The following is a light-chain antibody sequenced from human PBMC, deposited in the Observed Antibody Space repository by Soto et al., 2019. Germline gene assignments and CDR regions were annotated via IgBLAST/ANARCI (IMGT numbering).Light chain of an antibody. V-gene: IGKV3-15*01. CDR3: QHYNNWPLT. CDR2: DAS. CDR1: HDVSSR. J-gene: IGKJ4*01. Sequence: EIVMTQSPVTLSVSPGERATLSCRASHDVSSRLAWYQQKPGQAPRLLIYDASTRATGLPARFSGSGSGTEFTLTISSLQSEDFAVYYCQHYNNWPLTFGGGTKVEIK.